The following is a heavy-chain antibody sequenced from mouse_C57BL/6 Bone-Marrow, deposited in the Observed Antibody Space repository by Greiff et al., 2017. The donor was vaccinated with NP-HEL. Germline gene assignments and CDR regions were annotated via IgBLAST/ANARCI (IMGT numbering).Heavy chain of an antibody. J-gene: IGHJ2*01. CDR1: GFNIKDDY. D-gene: IGHD2-14*01. Sequence: VQLQQSGAELVRPGASVKLSCTASGFNIKDDYMHWVKQRPEQGLEWIGWIDPENGDTEYASKFQGKATITADTYYNTAYLQLSSLTSEDTAVYYCSYDGHGYWGQGTTLTVSA. CDR2: IDPENGDT. CDR3: SYDGHGY. V-gene: IGHV14-4*01.